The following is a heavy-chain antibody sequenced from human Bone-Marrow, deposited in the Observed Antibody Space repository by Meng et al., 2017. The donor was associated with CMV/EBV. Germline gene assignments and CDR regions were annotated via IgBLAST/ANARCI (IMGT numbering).Heavy chain of an antibody. CDR3: VKNRNSGDSCPGSH. D-gene: IGHD4-17*01. J-gene: IGHJ4*02. CDR1: GFTFDAYA. V-gene: IGHV3-23*01. Sequence: EVHLLELCGGLVQSGGSLRLSCAASGFTFDAYAMTWVRQAPGKGLEWVSAIIGNGDITYYAQSVRGRFTISRDNSRNTLYLQMHSLRAEDTALYYCVKNRNSGDSCPGSHWGQGILVTVSS. CDR2: IIGNGDIT.